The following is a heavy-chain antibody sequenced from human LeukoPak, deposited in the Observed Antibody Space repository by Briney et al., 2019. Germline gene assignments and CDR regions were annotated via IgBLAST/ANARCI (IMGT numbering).Heavy chain of an antibody. CDR2: ISGSGGST. Sequence: VGSLRLSCAASGFTFSSYAMSWVRQAPGKGLEWVSAISGSGGSTYYADSVKGRFTISRDNSKNTLYLQMNSLRAEDTAVYYCAKLYYGHYVPDWFEPWGEGTLVTVSS. J-gene: IGHJ5*02. V-gene: IGHV3-23*01. CDR1: GFTFSSYA. CDR3: AKLYYGHYVPDWFEP. D-gene: IGHD4-17*01.